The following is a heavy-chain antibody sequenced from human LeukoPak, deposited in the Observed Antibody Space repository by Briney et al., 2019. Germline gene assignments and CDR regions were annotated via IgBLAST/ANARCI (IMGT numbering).Heavy chain of an antibody. J-gene: IGHJ4*02. CDR2: INPNSGGT. Sequence: GASVKVSCKASGYTFTGYYMHWVRQAPGQGLEWMGWINPNSGGTNYAQKFQGRVTLTRDTSISTAYMELSRLRSDDTAVYYCARDQRPRRDGYNYGYWGQGTLVTVSS. D-gene: IGHD5-24*01. CDR1: GYTFTGYY. CDR3: ARDQRPRRDGYNYGY. V-gene: IGHV1-2*02.